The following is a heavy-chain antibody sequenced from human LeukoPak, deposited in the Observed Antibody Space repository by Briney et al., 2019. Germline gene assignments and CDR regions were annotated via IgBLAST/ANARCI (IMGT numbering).Heavy chain of an antibody. CDR1: GFTFRNYW. D-gene: IGHD2-15*01. Sequence: GGSLRLSCAASGFTFRNYWMGWVRQAPGKGLEWVANTKPDGSAEYYADSVRGRFTTSRDNANNFLYLQMNRLRAEDTAVYYCARDGGLNMNFDYWGQGTLVTVSS. V-gene: IGHV3-7*01. CDR2: TKPDGSAE. CDR3: ARDGGLNMNFDY. J-gene: IGHJ4*02.